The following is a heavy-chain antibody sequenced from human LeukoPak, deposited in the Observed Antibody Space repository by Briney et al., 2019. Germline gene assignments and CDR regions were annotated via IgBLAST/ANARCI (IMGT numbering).Heavy chain of an antibody. V-gene: IGHV1-46*01. CDR2: INPSGGST. CDR1: GYTFTRFH. J-gene: IGHJ5*02. Sequence: ASVKVSCKASGYTFTRFHIHWVRQAPGQELEYMGIINPSGGSTSHAPKFQGRVTMTRDTSTSTVYVELSSLRSEDTAVYYCARDPGSSFPQNWFDPWGQGTLVTVSS. CDR3: ARDPGSSFPQNWFDP. D-gene: IGHD3-10*01.